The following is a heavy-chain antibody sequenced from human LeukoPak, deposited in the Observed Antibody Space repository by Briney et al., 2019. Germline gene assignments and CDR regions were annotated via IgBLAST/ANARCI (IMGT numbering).Heavy chain of an antibody. CDR3: AGGHHGIQLFDY. J-gene: IGHJ4*02. CDR2: IYHSGST. D-gene: IGHD5-18*01. Sequence: SGTLSLTCTVSGYSISSGYYWGWIRPPPGKGLEWIGSIYHSGSTNYNPSLKSRVTISVDTSKNQFSLKLSSVTAADTAVYYCAGGHHGIQLFDYWGQGTLVTVSS. CDR1: GYSISSGYY. V-gene: IGHV4-38-2*02.